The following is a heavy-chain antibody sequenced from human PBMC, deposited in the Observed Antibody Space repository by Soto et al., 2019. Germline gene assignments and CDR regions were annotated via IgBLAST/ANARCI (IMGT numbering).Heavy chain of an antibody. D-gene: IGHD4-4*01. CDR3: AREGYSNYLNWLDP. CDR2: LYSARIA. V-gene: IGHV4-39*02. J-gene: IGHJ5*02. CDR1: GGSISIINFY. Sequence: SDTLSLTCSVSGGSISIINFYWGWVRQSPGRGLEWIGSLYSARIAYYNPSLKSRVSISGDTSQNQFSLMLDSVTAADTAVYYCAREGYSNYLNWLDPWGQGTLVTVSS.